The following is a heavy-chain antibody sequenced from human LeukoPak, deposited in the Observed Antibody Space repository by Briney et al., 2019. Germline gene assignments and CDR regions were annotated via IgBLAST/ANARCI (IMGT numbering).Heavy chain of an antibody. CDR3: ATHYDTSGYYYFDF. Sequence: GGSLRLSCAASGFTFSSCALTWVSQAPGKGLEWVSTISGTGVTTFYADSVRGRFTISRDNSKNTLYLQMSSLRAEDTAVYFCATHYDTSGYYYFDFWGQGTLVTVSS. J-gene: IGHJ4*02. D-gene: IGHD3-22*01. V-gene: IGHV3-23*01. CDR2: ISGTGVTT. CDR1: GFTFSSCA.